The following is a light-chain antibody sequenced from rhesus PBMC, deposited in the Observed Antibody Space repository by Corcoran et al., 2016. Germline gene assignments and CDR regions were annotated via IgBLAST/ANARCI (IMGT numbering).Light chain of an antibody. V-gene: IGKV3-35*01. J-gene: IGKJ1*01. CDR1: QSVSST. Sequence: EIVLSQSPATLSLSPGERATLSCRASQSVSSTLAWYQQNPGHVPRLLIYDAFPRATGIPDRFSGSGSGTAFNLTISSLEPEVGGVYYCQQYSNWPWTFGQGTKVEIK. CDR2: DAF. CDR3: QQYSNWPWT.